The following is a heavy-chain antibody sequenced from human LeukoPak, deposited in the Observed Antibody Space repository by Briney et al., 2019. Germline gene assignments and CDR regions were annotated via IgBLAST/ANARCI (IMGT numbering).Heavy chain of an antibody. CDR2: IKQDGSEK. CDR1: GFTFSSYW. Sequence: GGSLRLSCAASGFTFSSYWMSWVRQAPGKGLEWVANIKQDGSEKYYVDSVKGRFTISRDNAQNSLYLQMNSLRAEDTAVYYCARDLRTGSYNPLDYWGQGTLVTVSS. V-gene: IGHV3-7*01. D-gene: IGHD5-24*01. CDR3: ARDLRTGSYNPLDY. J-gene: IGHJ4*02.